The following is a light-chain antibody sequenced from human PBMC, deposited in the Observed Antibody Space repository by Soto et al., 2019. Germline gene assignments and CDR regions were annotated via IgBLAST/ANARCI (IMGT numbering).Light chain of an antibody. V-gene: IGLV1-51*02. CDR2: ENN. Sequence: QSVLTQPPSVSAAPGQKVTISCSGSSSNIGNNYVSWYQQLPGTAPKLLIYENNKRPSGIPDRFSGSKSGTSATLGITGLQTGDEADYYCGTWDSGFGGGTKVTVL. CDR3: GTWDSG. CDR1: SSNIGNNY. J-gene: IGLJ2*01.